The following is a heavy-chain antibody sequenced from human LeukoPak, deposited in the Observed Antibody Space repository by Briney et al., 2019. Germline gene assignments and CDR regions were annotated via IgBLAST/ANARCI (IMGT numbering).Heavy chain of an antibody. V-gene: IGHV4-59*01. D-gene: IGHD6-19*01. J-gene: IGHJ6*03. CDR3: ARSLKYSSGWSLYYYMDV. Sequence: PSETLSLTCTVSGGSISSYYWSWIRQPPGKGLEWIAYIYYSGSTIYNPSLKSRVTISVDTSKNQFSLRLSSVSAADTAVYYCARSLKYSSGWSLYYYMDVWGKGTAVTVSS. CDR2: IYYSGST. CDR1: GGSISSYY.